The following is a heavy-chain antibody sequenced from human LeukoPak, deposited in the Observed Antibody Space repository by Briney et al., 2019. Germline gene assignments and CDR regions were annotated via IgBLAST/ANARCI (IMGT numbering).Heavy chain of an antibody. J-gene: IGHJ4*02. CDR1: GFTFSSYS. Sequence: GGSLRLSCAASGFTFSSYSMNWVRQAPGKGLEWVSGISGSGGSTYYADSVKGRFTISRDNSKNTLYLQMNSLRAEDTAVYYCAKGITFYYDSSGYSSDYWGQGTLVTVSS. V-gene: IGHV3-23*01. D-gene: IGHD3-22*01. CDR2: ISGSGGST. CDR3: AKGITFYYDSSGYSSDY.